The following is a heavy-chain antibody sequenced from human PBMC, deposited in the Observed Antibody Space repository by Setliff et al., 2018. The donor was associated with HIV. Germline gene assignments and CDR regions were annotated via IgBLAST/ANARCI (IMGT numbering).Heavy chain of an antibody. CDR3: VRAFDQDFHN. Sequence: SVKVSCKTFGYYPSIDYMHWVRQAPGRGLEWLGVVHPFHDILGSNADYAQKFQGRISITWDSSGNTPFLELGPLRSDDSATYYCVRAFDQDFHNWGQGTVVTVSS. CDR2: VHPFHDILGSNA. D-gene: IGHD3-9*01. V-gene: IGHV1-46*01. J-gene: IGHJ1*01. CDR1: GYYPSIDY.